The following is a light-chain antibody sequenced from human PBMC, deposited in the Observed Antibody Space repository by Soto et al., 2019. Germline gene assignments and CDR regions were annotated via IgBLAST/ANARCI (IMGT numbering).Light chain of an antibody. V-gene: IGLV2-14*01. CDR1: SSDIGVYDY. CDR3: CSYTRTSNHYF. Sequence: QSVLTQPASVSGSRGQSITISCTGTSSDIGVYDYVSWYQQRPGKAPNLMIYEVRYRPSGVSNRFSGSKSGNTASLTISGLQAEDEADYYCCSYTRTSNHYFFGSGTKVTVL. CDR2: EVR. J-gene: IGLJ1*01.